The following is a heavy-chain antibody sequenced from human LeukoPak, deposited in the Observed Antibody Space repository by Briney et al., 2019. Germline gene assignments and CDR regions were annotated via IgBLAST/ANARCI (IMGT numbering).Heavy chain of an antibody. V-gene: IGHV3-30*18. D-gene: IGHD6-19*01. CDR1: GFTFSSYG. CDR3: AKEGGSGWALDY. CDR2: ISYDGSNK. J-gene: IGHJ4*02. Sequence: PGGSLRLSCAASGFTFSSYGMHWVRQAPGKGLEGVAVISYDGSNKYYADSVKGRFTISRDNSKNTLYLQMNSLRAEDTAVYYCAKEGGSGWALDYWGQGTLVTVSS.